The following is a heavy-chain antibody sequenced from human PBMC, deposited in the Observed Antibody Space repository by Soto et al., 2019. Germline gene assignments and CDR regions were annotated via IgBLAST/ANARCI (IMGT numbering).Heavy chain of an antibody. D-gene: IGHD4-17*01. V-gene: IGHV4-61*01. J-gene: IGHJ3*02. Sequence: SETLSLTCTVSGGSVSSGSYCWSWIRQPPGKGLECIGYICYSGSTYYNPSLKSRVTISVDTSKNQFSLKLSSVTAADTAVYYCARRGDPTTVTGIDAFDIWGQGTMVTVSS. CDR1: GGSVSSGSYC. CDR2: ICYSGST. CDR3: ARRGDPTTVTGIDAFDI.